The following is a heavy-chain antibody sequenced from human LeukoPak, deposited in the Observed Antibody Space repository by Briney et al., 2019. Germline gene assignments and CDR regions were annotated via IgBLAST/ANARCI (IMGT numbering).Heavy chain of an antibody. CDR1: GDSISSWY. V-gene: IGHV4-59*01. Sequence: SETLSLTCTVSGDSISSWYWSWIRQPPGKGLEWIGYIYYSGTTYYNPSLKSRVTISLDTSKNQFSLRLSSVTAAVTSVYHCARLMGYCSTTSCHPGWLDPWGQGTLVTVSS. CDR3: ARLMGYCSTTSCHPGWLDP. J-gene: IGHJ5*02. D-gene: IGHD2-2*01. CDR2: IYYSGTT.